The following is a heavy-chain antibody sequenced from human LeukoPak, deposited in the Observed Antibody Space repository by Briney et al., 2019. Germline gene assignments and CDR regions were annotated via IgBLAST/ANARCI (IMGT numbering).Heavy chain of an antibody. Sequence: GGSLRLSCAASGFTVSSNYMSWVRQAPGTGLGWVSVIYSGGSTYYADSVKGRFTISRDNSKNTLYLQMNSLRAEDTAVYYCARGQQGPDMDVWGKGTTVTVSS. J-gene: IGHJ6*03. CDR1: GFTVSSNY. CDR2: IYSGGST. V-gene: IGHV3-53*01. CDR3: ARGQQGPDMDV.